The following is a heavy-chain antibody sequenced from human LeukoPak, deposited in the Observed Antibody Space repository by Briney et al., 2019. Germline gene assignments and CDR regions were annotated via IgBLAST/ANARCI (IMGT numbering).Heavy chain of an antibody. D-gene: IGHD5-12*01. CDR3: ARVSKKSYDSDAFDI. Sequence: PGGSLRLSCAASGFTCSSYDMHCVRHATGKGLEWVSAIGTAGDTYYPGSVKGRFTISRENAKNSLYLQMNSLRAGDTAVYYCARVSKKSYDSDAFDIWGQGTMVTVSS. CDR1: GFTCSSYD. CDR2: IGTAGDT. J-gene: IGHJ3*02. V-gene: IGHV3-13*01.